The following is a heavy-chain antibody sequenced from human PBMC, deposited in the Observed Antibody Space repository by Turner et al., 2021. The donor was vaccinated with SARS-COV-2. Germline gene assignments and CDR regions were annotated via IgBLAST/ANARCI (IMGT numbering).Heavy chain of an antibody. Sequence: QVQLVESGGGVVQPGRSLRLSCAVSGFSRSNYGMHWVRQAPGKGLEWVAFVSYDGTNKDYADSVKGRFTISRDNSNNTLYLQMNSLRGEDTALYYCAKGLRTFGYFDSWGQGTLVTVSS. CDR2: VSYDGTNK. J-gene: IGHJ4*02. V-gene: IGHV3-30*18. CDR1: GFSRSNYG. CDR3: AKGLRTFGYFDS. D-gene: IGHD3-16*01.